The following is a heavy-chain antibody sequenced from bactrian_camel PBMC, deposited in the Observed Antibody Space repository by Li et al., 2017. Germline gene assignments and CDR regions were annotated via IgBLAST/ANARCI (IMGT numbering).Heavy chain of an antibody. V-gene: IGHV3S53*01. CDR1: VYIDMST. CDR3: KPGGGLACGRYGY. Sequence: HVQLVESGGGSVQAGGSMRLSCVADVYIDMSTVAWFRQAPGKEREGVALIDVDGSTIYEDFVKGRFTLSRDIAKNTVYLQMNSLKPEDTAMYFCKPGGGLACGRYGYWGQGTQVTV. J-gene: IGHJ4*01. CDR2: IDVDGST. D-gene: IGHD3*01.